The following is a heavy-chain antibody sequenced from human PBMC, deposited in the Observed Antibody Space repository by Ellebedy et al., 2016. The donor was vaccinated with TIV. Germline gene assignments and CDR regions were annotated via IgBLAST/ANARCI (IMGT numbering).Heavy chain of an antibody. Sequence: GESLKTSCAASGFTFSSYWMHWVRQAPGKGLVWVSRMSRDGSITSYAASVKGRFTISRDNAKNTLYLQMNTLRAEDTAVYYCAGYYYYDSSGYPYYFDYWGQGTLVTVSS. D-gene: IGHD3-22*01. CDR3: AGYYYYDSSGYPYYFDY. CDR2: MSRDGSIT. J-gene: IGHJ4*02. V-gene: IGHV3-74*01. CDR1: GFTFSSYW.